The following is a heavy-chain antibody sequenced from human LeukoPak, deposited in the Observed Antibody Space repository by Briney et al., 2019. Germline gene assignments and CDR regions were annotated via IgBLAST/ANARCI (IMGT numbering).Heavy chain of an antibody. J-gene: IGHJ6*03. V-gene: IGHV4-34*01. D-gene: IGHD1-7*01. CDR1: GGSFSGYY. Sequence: SETLSLTCAVYGGSFSGYYWSWIRQPPGKGLEWIGEINHSGSTNYNPSLKSRVTISVDTSRNQFSLKLSSVTAADTAVYYCARGITGTTDYYYMNVWGKGTTVTVSS. CDR3: ARGITGTTDYYYMNV. CDR2: INHSGST.